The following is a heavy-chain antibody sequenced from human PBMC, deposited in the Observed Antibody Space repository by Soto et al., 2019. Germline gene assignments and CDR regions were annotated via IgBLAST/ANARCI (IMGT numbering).Heavy chain of an antibody. V-gene: IGHV2-70*04. D-gene: IGHD1-26*01. Sequence: ESGPTREPTQTLTLTCTVAGFSLRTPGVRISWLRQPTGKALEWLGRVDWNDDSFYDTSLTTRITISKENSKNRVVLTLTNVDPVDTATYYCARMKLLGPHYFDFWGQGALVTVSS. CDR3: ARMKLLGPHYFDF. CDR2: VDWNDDS. J-gene: IGHJ4*02. CDR1: GFSLRTPGVR.